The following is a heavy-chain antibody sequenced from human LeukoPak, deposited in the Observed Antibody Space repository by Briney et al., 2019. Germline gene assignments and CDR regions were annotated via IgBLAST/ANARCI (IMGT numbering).Heavy chain of an antibody. D-gene: IGHD5-12*01. J-gene: IGHJ4*02. CDR1: GGSISSYY. CDR2: IYYSGST. Sequence: SETLSLTCTVSGGSISSYYRSWIRQPPGKGLEWIGYIYYSGSTNYNPSLKSRVTISVDTSKNQFSLKLSSVTAADTAVYYCASADSGYDWPYFDYWGQGTLVTVSS. V-gene: IGHV4-59*08. CDR3: ASADSGYDWPYFDY.